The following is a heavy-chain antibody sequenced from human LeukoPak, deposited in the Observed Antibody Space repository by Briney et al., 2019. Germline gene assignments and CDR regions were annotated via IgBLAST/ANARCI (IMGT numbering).Heavy chain of an antibody. CDR1: GFTFSSYW. V-gene: IGHV3-74*01. CDR2: INSDGSNT. Sequence: PGGSLRLSCAAPGFTFSSYWMHWVRQAPGKGLVWVSRINSDGSNTIYADSVRGRFTISRDNAKNTLYLQMNSLRAEDTAVYYCAKDQNDWNYILDYWGQGTLVTVSS. D-gene: IGHD1-7*01. CDR3: AKDQNDWNYILDY. J-gene: IGHJ4*02.